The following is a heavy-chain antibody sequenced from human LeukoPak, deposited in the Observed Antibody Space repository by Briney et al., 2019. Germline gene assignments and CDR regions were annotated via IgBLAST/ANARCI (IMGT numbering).Heavy chain of an antibody. CDR1: GGSISSSSYY. Sequence: SETLSLTCTVSGGSISSSSYYWGWIRQPPGKGLEWIGYIYHSGSTYYNPSLKSRVTISVDRSKNQFSLKLSSVTAADTAVYYCARGAWSTGRGAFDIWGQGTMVTVSS. CDR3: ARGAWSTGRGAFDI. CDR2: IYHSGST. J-gene: IGHJ3*02. V-gene: IGHV4-39*07. D-gene: IGHD2-8*01.